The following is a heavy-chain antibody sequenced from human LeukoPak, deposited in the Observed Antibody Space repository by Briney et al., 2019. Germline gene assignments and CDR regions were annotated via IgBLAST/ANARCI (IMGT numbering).Heavy chain of an antibody. V-gene: IGHV3-7*03. J-gene: IGHJ4*02. D-gene: IGHD3-3*01. CDR3: ARDGGYDFWSGYYQDY. CDR2: IKQDGSAK. CDR1: GFTFSRHW. Sequence: GGSLRLSCAASGFTFSRHWMYWVRQAPGKGLEWVANIKQDGSAKPYVDSVKGRFTISRDNAKNSLFLQMNSLRVEDTAVYYCARDGGYDFWSGYYQDYWGQGTLVTVSS.